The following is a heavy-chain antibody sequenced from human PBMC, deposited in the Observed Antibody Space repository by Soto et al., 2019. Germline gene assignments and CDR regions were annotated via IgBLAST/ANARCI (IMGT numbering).Heavy chain of an antibody. J-gene: IGHJ4*02. D-gene: IGHD3-9*01. CDR2: ISYDGSNK. V-gene: IGHV3-30*18. CDR1: GFTFSSYG. Sequence: GSLRLSCAASGFTFSSYGMHWVRQAPGKGLEWVEVISYDGSNKYYADSVKGRFTISRDNSKNTLYLQMNSLRAEDTAVYYCAKDQERYFDWLFVFDYWGQGTLVTVS. CDR3: AKDQERYFDWLFVFDY.